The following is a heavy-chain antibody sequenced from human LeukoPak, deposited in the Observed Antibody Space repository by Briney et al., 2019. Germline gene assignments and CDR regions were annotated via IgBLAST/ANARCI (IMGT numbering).Heavy chain of an antibody. CDR2: INPHSGDT. V-gene: IGHV1-2*02. CDR1: GYSFTDYY. Sequence: GASVKVSCKASGYSFTDYYIHWVRQAPGQGLEWMGCINPHSGDTKYAQKFQARVTMTRDTSISTAYMELDRLRSEDTAVYYCARGSADVVVVAAGHNWFDPWGQGTLVTVSS. D-gene: IGHD2-15*01. CDR3: ARGSADVVVVAAGHNWFDP. J-gene: IGHJ5*02.